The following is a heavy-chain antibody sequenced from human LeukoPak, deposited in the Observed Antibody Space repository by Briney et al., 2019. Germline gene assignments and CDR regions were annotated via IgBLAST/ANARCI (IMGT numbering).Heavy chain of an antibody. CDR2: IIESGEST. V-gene: IGHV3-23*01. CDR3: AELGITMIGGV. D-gene: IGHD3-10*02. Sequence: PGGSLRLSCTASKFTFNNYVMSWVRQAPGKGLEWVSAIIESGESTYYTDSVKGRFTISRDNSKNTLYLQMNSLRAEDTAVYYCAELGITMIGGVWGKGTTVTISS. CDR1: KFTFNNYV. J-gene: IGHJ6*04.